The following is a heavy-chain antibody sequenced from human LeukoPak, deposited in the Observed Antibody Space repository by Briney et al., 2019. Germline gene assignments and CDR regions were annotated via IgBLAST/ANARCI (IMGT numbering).Heavy chain of an antibody. J-gene: IGHJ4*02. CDR3: ARVRGYSSSSRPGY. Sequence: GGSLRLSCAASGFTFSSYWMHWVRQAPGKGLVWVSRINTDGSSTSYADSVKGRFTISRDNAKNTLYLQMNSLRAEDTAVYYCARVRGYSSSSRPGYWGQGTLVTVPS. CDR1: GFTFSSYW. D-gene: IGHD6-6*01. V-gene: IGHV3-74*01. CDR2: INTDGSST.